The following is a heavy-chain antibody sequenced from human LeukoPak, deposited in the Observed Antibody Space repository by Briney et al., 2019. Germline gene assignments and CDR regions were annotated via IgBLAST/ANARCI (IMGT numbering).Heavy chain of an antibody. Sequence: GGSLRLSCVASGFTFSSYSMKWVRQAPGKGLEWVSSISSSSSYIDYADSVKGRFTISRDNAKNSLYLQMKSLRDEDTAVYYCAREDYDSSGYYYDNWFDPWGQGTLITVSS. CDR2: ISSSSSYI. D-gene: IGHD3-22*01. CDR1: GFTFSSYS. CDR3: AREDYDSSGYYYDNWFDP. V-gene: IGHV3-21*01. J-gene: IGHJ5*02.